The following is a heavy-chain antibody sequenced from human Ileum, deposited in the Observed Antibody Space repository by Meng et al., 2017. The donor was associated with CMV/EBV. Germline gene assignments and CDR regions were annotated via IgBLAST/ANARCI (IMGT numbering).Heavy chain of an antibody. Sequence: TFRSDWMHWVRQAPGKVLVLVSRINSDGSSTSYADSVKGRFTISRDNAKTTLYLQMNSLRAEDTAVYYCARVFPVVVVPAANPRFDPWGQGTLVTVSS. D-gene: IGHD2-2*01. J-gene: IGHJ5*02. CDR3: ARVFPVVVVPAANPRFDP. V-gene: IGHV3-74*01. CDR1: TFRSDW. CDR2: INSDGSST.